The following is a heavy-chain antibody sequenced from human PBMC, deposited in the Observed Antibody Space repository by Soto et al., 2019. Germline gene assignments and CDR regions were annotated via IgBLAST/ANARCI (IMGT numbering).Heavy chain of an antibody. D-gene: IGHD3-10*01. J-gene: IGHJ5*02. Sequence: GGSLRLSCAASGFTFSSYSMNWVRQAPGKGLEWVSSISSSSSYIYYADSVKGRFTISRDNAKNSLYLQMNSLRAEDTAVYYCARDVTMVWGVIGNWFDPWGQGTLVTVSS. CDR2: ISSSSSYI. CDR3: ARDVTMVWGVIGNWFDP. CDR1: GFTFSSYS. V-gene: IGHV3-21*01.